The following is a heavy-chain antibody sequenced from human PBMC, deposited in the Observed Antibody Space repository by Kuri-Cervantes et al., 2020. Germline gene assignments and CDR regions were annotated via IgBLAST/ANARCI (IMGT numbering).Heavy chain of an antibody. D-gene: IGHD1-26*01. CDR1: GGSFSGYY. V-gene: IGHV4-59*01. J-gene: IGHJ4*02. CDR2: IYYSGST. Sequence: SQTLSLTCAVYGGSFSGYYWSWIRQPPGKGLEWIGYIYYSGSTNYNPSLKRRVTMSVDTSKNQFSLKLSSLTAADTAVYHCARDSGSYCFDYWGQGTLVTVSS. CDR3: ARDSGSYCFDY.